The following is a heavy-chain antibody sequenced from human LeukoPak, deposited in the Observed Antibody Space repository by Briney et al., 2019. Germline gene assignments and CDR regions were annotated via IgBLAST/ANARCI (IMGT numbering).Heavy chain of an antibody. CDR1: GFTFSSYW. CDR2: IKQDGSEK. D-gene: IGHD3-10*01. CDR3: ARDGASYYGSGSFDP. J-gene: IGHJ5*02. Sequence: GGSLRLSCAASGFTFSSYWMSWVRQAPGKGLEWVANIKQDGSEKYYVDSVKGRFTISRDNAKNSLYLQMNNLRAEDTAVYYCARDGASYYGSGSFDPWGQGTLVTVSS. V-gene: IGHV3-7*01.